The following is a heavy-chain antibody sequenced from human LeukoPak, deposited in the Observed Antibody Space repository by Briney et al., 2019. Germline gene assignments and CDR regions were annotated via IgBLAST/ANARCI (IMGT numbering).Heavy chain of an antibody. CDR1: GGSISSGSYY. J-gene: IGHJ5*02. CDR2: LSYSGTS. D-gene: IGHD6-6*01. CDR3: ARGVNWIDP. V-gene: IGHV4-61*10. Sequence: SQTLSLTCTVSGGSISSGSYYWSWIRQPAGKGLEWIGYLSYSGTSNYNPSLKSRLTISIDTSNNQFSLKLTSVTAADTAVYFCARGVNWIDPWGQGTLVTVSS.